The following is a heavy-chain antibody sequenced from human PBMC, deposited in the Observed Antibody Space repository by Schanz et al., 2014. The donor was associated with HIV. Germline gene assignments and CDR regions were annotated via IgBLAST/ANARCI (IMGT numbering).Heavy chain of an antibody. V-gene: IGHV3-33*05. Sequence: QVQLVESGGGVVQPGRSLRVSCAASGFTFSTYAMHWVRQAPGKGLEWVAVISYDGSNKYYADSVKGRFTISRDNSKNTLYLQMNSLRAEDTAVYYCAKGQRGVVRGDIDCWGQGTLVTVSS. CDR1: GFTFSTYA. CDR2: ISYDGSNK. CDR3: AKGQRGVVRGDIDC. D-gene: IGHD3-10*01. J-gene: IGHJ4*02.